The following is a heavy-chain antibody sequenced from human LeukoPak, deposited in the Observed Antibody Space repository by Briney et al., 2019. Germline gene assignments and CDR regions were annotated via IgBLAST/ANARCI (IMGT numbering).Heavy chain of an antibody. CDR3: ARDLPGVPIDH. CDR2: ITTAPTDI. Sequence: GGSMRLSCAASGFTFSTYNMSWISQAQGKGLEWVSSITTAPTDISYAASLKGRFTISRDDAKNSVYLQMNSLRVEDTAVYYCARDLPGVPIDHWGQGILVTVSS. J-gene: IGHJ4*02. CDR1: GFTFSTYN. V-gene: IGHV3-21*06. D-gene: IGHD7-27*01.